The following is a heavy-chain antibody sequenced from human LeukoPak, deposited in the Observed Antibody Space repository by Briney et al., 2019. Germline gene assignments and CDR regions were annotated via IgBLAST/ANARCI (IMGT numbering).Heavy chain of an antibody. D-gene: IGHD5-18*01. CDR2: IYSGGST. CDR3: AKGVDTAMVVIFDY. Sequence: GGSLRLSCAASGFTVSSNYMSWVRQAPGKGLEWVSVIYSGGSTYYADSVKGRFTISRDNSKNTLYLQMNSLRAEDTAVYYCAKGVDTAMVVIFDYWGQGTLVTVSS. CDR1: GFTVSSNY. V-gene: IGHV3-53*01. J-gene: IGHJ4*02.